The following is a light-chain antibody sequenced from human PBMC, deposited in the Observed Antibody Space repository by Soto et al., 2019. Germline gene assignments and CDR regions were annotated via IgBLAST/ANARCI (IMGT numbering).Light chain of an antibody. CDR2: YAS. CDR1: QSINRP. V-gene: IGKV3D-15*01. Sequence: KQSPAALSVSKGERATLSCRASQSINRPLAWYQQKPAQAPTILIFYASYRATGGPARCSSSSSCTKDSLTIISLLQAEDGVCYWSQRCNFLPITFGEVGKVDI. J-gene: IGKJ4*01. CDR3: QRCNFLPIT.